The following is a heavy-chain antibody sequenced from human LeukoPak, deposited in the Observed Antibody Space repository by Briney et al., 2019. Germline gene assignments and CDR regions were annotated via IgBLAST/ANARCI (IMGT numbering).Heavy chain of an antibody. Sequence: GGSLRLSCAASGFTFSSYGMHWVRQAPGKGLEWVAVIWCDGSNKYYADSVKGRFTISRDNSKNTLYLQMNSLRAEDTAVYYCARTNEYDFWSGYYTVWGAFDIWGQGTMVTVSS. CDR2: IWCDGSNK. CDR3: ARTNEYDFWSGYYTVWGAFDI. V-gene: IGHV3-33*01. CDR1: GFTFSSYG. J-gene: IGHJ3*02. D-gene: IGHD3-3*01.